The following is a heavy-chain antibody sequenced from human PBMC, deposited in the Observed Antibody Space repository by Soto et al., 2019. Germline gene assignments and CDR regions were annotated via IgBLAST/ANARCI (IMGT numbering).Heavy chain of an antibody. CDR3: ARLERYTGYELHFDY. D-gene: IGHD5-12*01. Sequence: GESLKISFKGSGFSFTNFWISWVRQMPGKGLEWMGRIDPSDSYTSYSPSFQGHVTISADRSISTAYLQWSSLKASDTAMYYCARLERYTGYELHFDYWGQGTQVTVSS. CDR2: IDPSDSYT. CDR1: GFSFTNFW. J-gene: IGHJ4*02. V-gene: IGHV5-10-1*01.